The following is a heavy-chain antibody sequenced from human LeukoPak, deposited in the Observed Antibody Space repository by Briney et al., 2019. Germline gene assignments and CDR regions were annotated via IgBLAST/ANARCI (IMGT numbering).Heavy chain of an antibody. Sequence: PSETLSLTCTVSGGSISSYYWSWIRQPPGKGLEWIGYIYYSGSTNYNPSLKSRVTISVDTSKNQSSLKLSSVTAADTAVYYCARAVLRRFDPWGQGTLVTVSS. CDR1: GGSISSYY. V-gene: IGHV4-59*01. CDR2: IYYSGST. CDR3: ARAVLRRFDP. J-gene: IGHJ5*02.